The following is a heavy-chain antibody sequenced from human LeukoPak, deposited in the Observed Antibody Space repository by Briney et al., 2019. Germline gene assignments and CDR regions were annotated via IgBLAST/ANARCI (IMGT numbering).Heavy chain of an antibody. CDR3: AILIAARPTSDAFDI. J-gene: IGHJ3*02. CDR2: ISSSSSYI. Sequence: PGGSLRLSCAASGFTFSSYSMNWVRQAPGKGLEWVSFISSSSSYIYYADSVKGRFTISRDNAKNSLYLQMNSLRAEDTAVYYCAILIAARPTSDAFDIWGQGTMVTVSP. D-gene: IGHD6-6*01. V-gene: IGHV3-21*01. CDR1: GFTFSSYS.